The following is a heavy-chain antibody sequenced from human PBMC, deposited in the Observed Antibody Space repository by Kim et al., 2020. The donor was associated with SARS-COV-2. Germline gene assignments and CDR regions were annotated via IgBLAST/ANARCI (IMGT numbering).Heavy chain of an antibody. CDR2: QDGREK. Sequence: QDGREKFYVDPVKGRFTISRDNAKNSVFWQMNGLRAEDTAVYYCVRGIPSAWGQGTLVTVTS. D-gene: IGHD2-21*01. J-gene: IGHJ5*02. V-gene: IGHV3-7*04. CDR3: VRGIPSA.